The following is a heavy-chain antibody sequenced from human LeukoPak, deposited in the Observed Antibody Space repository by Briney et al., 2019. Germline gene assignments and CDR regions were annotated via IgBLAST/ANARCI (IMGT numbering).Heavy chain of an antibody. V-gene: IGHV3-48*01. CDR3: ARVVPAAMDYYYYYYMDV. CDR1: GFTFSSYR. CDR2: ISSSSSTI. D-gene: IGHD2-2*01. Sequence: GGSLRLSCAASGFTFSSYRMNWVRQAQGKGMEWVSYISSSSSTIYYADSVKGRFTISRDNAKNSLYLQMNSLRAEDTAVYYCARVVPAAMDYYYYYYMDVWGKGTTVTVSS. J-gene: IGHJ6*03.